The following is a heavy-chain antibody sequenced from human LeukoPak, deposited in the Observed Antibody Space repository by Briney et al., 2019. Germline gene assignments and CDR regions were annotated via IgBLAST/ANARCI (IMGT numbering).Heavy chain of an antibody. D-gene: IGHD1-26*01. J-gene: IGHJ4*02. Sequence: GGSLRLSCVASGFTFSSYLMAWVRQAPGKGLEWVANIKGDESARHQADSVKGRFVISRDNTQNSVYLQMNRLRGEDTAIYYCARDVVGSLDYWGQGTLVTVSS. CDR3: ARDVVGSLDY. CDR1: GFTFSSYL. V-gene: IGHV3-7*01. CDR2: IKGDESAR.